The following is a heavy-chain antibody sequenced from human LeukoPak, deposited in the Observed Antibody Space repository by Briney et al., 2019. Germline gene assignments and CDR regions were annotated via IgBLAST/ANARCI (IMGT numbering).Heavy chain of an antibody. CDR2: IYYSGST. CDR3: ARAPSQYSSSWLGWFDP. J-gene: IGHJ5*02. D-gene: IGHD6-13*01. V-gene: IGHV4-59*01. CDR1: GGSIGSCY. Sequence: PSETLSLTCTVSGGSIGSCYWSWIRQPPGKGLEWIGYIYYSGSTNYNPSLKSRVTISVDTSKNQFSLKLSSVTAADTAVYYCARAPSQYSSSWLGWFDPWGQGTLVTVSS.